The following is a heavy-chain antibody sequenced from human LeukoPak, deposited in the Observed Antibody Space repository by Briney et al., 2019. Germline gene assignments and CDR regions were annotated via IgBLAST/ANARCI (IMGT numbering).Heavy chain of an antibody. D-gene: IGHD5-18*01. CDR1: GYTFTSYA. Sequence: ASVKVSCEASGYTFTSYAMNWVRQAPGQGLEWMGWINTNTGNPTYAQGFTGRFVFSLDTSVSTAYLQISSLKAEDTAVYYCARGQKYRNGYTVTELGSGYFDYWGQGTLVTVSS. J-gene: IGHJ4*02. CDR2: INTNTGNP. CDR3: ARGQKYRNGYTVTELGSGYFDY. V-gene: IGHV7-4-1*02.